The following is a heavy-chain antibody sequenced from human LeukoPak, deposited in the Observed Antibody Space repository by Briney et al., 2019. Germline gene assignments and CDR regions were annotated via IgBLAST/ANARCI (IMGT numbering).Heavy chain of an antibody. Sequence: GGSLRLSCAASGFTFSDYWVSWLRQAPGKGLEWVAHTNEHGSDSYYVDSVKGRFTISRDNAKNSLYLQMNSLRVEDTAVYYCASWRAISSEANWGQGTLVTASS. CDR3: ASWRAISSEAN. V-gene: IGHV3-7*01. D-gene: IGHD6-6*01. CDR2: TNEHGSDS. CDR1: GFTFSDYW. J-gene: IGHJ4*02.